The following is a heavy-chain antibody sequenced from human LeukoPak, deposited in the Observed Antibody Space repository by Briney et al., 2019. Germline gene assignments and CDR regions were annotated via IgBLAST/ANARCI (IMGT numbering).Heavy chain of an antibody. CDR2: IYNDGSTT. J-gene: IGHJ5*02. CDR3: ARVFTSRSFDP. Sequence: AGGSLRLSCAASGFTFSSYWMHWVRQAPGKGLVWVSRIYNDGSTTSYADSVKGRFTISRDNAKNTLYLQMNSLRAEDTAVYYCARVFTSRSFDPWGQGTLVTVSS. V-gene: IGHV3-74*01. CDR1: GFTFSSYW. D-gene: IGHD2-2*01.